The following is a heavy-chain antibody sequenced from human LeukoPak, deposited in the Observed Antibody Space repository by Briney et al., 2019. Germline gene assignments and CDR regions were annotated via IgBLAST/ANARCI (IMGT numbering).Heavy chain of an antibody. D-gene: IGHD1-1*01. J-gene: IGHJ4*02. CDR3: ARVQLERSGEPFDY. CDR1: GYTFTSYY. V-gene: IGHV1-46*01. Sequence: GASVKVSCKASGYTFTSYYMYWVRQAPGQGLEWMGIINPSSSSTSYAQKFQGRVTLTRDMSTSTVYMELRSLRSDDTAVYYCARVQLERSGEPFDYWGQGTLVTVSS. CDR2: INPSSSST.